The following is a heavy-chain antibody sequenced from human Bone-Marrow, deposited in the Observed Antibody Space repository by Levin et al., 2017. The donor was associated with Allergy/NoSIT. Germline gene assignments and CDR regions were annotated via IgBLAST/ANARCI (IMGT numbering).Heavy chain of an antibody. J-gene: IGHJ5*02. CDR1: GGSFSGYY. Sequence: PSETLSLTCAVYGGSFSGYYWSWIRQPPGKGLEWIGEINHSGSTNYNPSLKSRVTISVDTSKNQFSLKLSSVTAADTAVYYCARRRSTVTTYWFDPWGQGTLVTVSS. D-gene: IGHD4-17*01. CDR2: INHSGST. CDR3: ARRRSTVTTYWFDP. V-gene: IGHV4-34*01.